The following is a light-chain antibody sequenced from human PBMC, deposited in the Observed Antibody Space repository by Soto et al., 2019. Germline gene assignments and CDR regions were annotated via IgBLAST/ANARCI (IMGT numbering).Light chain of an antibody. CDR1: QSVSSH. CDR3: QQRSIWPLT. J-gene: IGKJ4*01. Sequence: EIVMTQSPGTLSVSPGERATLSCRASQSVSSHLAWYQQKPGQPPRLLIYDASNRATGIPARFSGSRSGTDFTLTISSLEPEDFAVYYCQQRSIWPLTFGGGTKVDI. CDR2: DAS. V-gene: IGKV3-11*01.